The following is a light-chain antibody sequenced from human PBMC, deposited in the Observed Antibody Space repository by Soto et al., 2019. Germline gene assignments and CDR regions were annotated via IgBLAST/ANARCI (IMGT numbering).Light chain of an antibody. CDR2: DVS. J-gene: IGLJ1*01. CDR1: SRDVVGYNY. V-gene: IGLV2-14*01. CDR3: SSYTSSSTPIYV. Sequence: QSALTQPASVSGSPGQSITISCTGTSRDVVGYNYVSWYQQHPGKAPKLMIYDVSNRPSGVSNRFSGSKSGNTASLTISGLQAEDEADYYCSSYTSSSTPIYVFGTRTKVTVL.